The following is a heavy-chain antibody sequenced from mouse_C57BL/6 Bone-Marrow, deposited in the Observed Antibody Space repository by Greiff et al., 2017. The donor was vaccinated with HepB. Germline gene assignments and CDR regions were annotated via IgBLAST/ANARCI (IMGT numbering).Heavy chain of an antibody. V-gene: IGHV1-4*01. CDR2: INPSSGYT. J-gene: IGHJ3*01. CDR3: ARKTGRAWFAY. D-gene: IGHD3-1*01. CDR1: GYTFTSYT. Sequence: QVQLKESGAELARPGASVKMSCKASGYTFTSYTMHWVNQRPGQGLEWIGYINPSSGYTKYNQKFKDKATLTADKSSSTAYMKLSSLTSEDSAVYYCARKTGRAWFAYWGQGTLVTVSA.